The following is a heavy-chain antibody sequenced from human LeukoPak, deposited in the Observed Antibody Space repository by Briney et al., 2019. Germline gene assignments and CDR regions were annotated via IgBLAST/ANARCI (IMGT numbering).Heavy chain of an antibody. J-gene: IGHJ4*02. V-gene: IGHV3-7*03. D-gene: IGHD3-22*01. CDR1: GFTFSSYW. Sequence: GGSLRLSCAASGFTFSSYWMSWVRQAPGKGLEWVANIKQDGSEKYYVDSVKGRFTISRDNAKNSLYLQMNSLRAEDTALYYCARATSSPYYYDSSGYDYWGQGTLVTVSS. CDR3: ARATSSPYYYDSSGYDY. CDR2: IKQDGSEK.